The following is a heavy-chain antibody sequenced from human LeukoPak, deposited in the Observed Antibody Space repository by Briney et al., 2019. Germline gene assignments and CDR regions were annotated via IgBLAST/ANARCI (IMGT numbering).Heavy chain of an antibody. D-gene: IGHD5-24*01. Sequence: GGSLRLSCAASGFTFSSYAMSWVRQAPGKGLEWVSAISGSGGSTYYADSVKGRFTISRDNSKNTLYLQMNSLRAEDTAVYHCAKDRGDGYIGTFDYWGQGTLVTVSS. CDR2: ISGSGGST. CDR3: AKDRGDGYIGTFDY. CDR1: GFTFSSYA. V-gene: IGHV3-23*01. J-gene: IGHJ4*02.